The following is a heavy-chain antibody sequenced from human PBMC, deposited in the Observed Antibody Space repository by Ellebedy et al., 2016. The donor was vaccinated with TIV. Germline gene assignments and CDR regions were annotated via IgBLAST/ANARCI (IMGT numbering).Heavy chain of an antibody. J-gene: IGHJ6*02. CDR2: INPDSGGT. Sequence: ASVKVSCKASGYTFTANYVHWVRQAPGQSLEWMGWINPDSGGTNFEQNFQGRVSMTRDASINTVYMQLTRLQSDDTAVYYCARVRRGSSGMDVWGQGTTVTVSS. CDR3: ARVRRGSSGMDV. CDR1: GYTFTANY. D-gene: IGHD1-1*01. V-gene: IGHV1-2*02.